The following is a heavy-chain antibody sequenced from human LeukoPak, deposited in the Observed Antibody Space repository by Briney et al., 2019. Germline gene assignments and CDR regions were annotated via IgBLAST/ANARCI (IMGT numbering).Heavy chain of an antibody. CDR3: ARGIGDSSGWLDY. CDR1: GFTFDDYG. CDR2: INWNGGST. J-gene: IGHJ4*02. D-gene: IGHD6-19*01. Sequence: GGSLRLSCAASGFTFDDYGMSWVRQAPGKGLEWVSGINWNGGSTGYADSVKRRFTISRDNAKTSLYLQMNSLRAEDTALYYCARGIGDSSGWLDYWGQGTLVTVSS. V-gene: IGHV3-20*04.